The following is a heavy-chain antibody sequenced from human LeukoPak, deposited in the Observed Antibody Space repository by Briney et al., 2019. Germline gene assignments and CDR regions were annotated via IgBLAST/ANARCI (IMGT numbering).Heavy chain of an antibody. CDR2: IWYDGSNK. D-gene: IGHD1-7*01. V-gene: IGHV3-33*06. CDR3: AKDRGTGTTAFDY. J-gene: IGHJ4*02. Sequence: LPGGSLRLSCAASGFTFSSYGVHWVRQAPGKGLEWVAVIWYDGSNKYYADSVKGRFTISRDNSKNTLYLQMNSLRAEDTAVYYCAKDRGTGTTAFDYWGQGTLVTVSS. CDR1: GFTFSSYG.